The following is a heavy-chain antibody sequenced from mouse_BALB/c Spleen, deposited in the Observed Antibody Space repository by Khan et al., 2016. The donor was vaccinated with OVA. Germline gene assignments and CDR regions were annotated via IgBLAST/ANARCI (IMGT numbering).Heavy chain of an antibody. Sequence: QVQLQQPGAELVKPGASVKLSCKASGYTFTNYWVHWVKQRPGQGLEWIGEIYPGDGRVNYNQKFRIKATLIVDKSSSTAYMQLSSLTSEDSAVYYCVRNAYFGNYFDHWAQGTTLRVSS. CDR2: IYPGDGRV. D-gene: IGHD2-10*01. V-gene: IGHV1S81*02. CDR3: VRNAYFGNYFDH. CDR1: GYTFTNYW. J-gene: IGHJ2*01.